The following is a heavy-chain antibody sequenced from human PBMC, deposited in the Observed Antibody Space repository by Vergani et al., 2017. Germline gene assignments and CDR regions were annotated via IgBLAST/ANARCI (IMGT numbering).Heavy chain of an antibody. J-gene: IGHJ6*03. CDR2: MNPNSGNT. CDR1: GYTFTSYD. CDR3: ARGADDYSNYGGGLDYYYMDV. D-gene: IGHD4-11*01. Sequence: QVQLVQSGAEVKKPGASVKVSCKASGYTFTSYDINWVRQATGQGLEWMGWMNPNSGNTGYAQKFQGRVTMTRNTSISPAYMELSSLRSEDTAVYYCARGADDYSNYGGGLDYYYMDVWGKGTTVTVSS. V-gene: IGHV1-8*01.